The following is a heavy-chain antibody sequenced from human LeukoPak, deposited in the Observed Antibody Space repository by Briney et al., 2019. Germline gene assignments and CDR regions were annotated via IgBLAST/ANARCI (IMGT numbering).Heavy chain of an antibody. J-gene: IGHJ4*02. V-gene: IGHV3-23*01. D-gene: IGHD3-22*01. CDR2: ISGSGGST. CDR3: AKEGPGYYDSSGYYTYYFDY. CDR1: GFTFSSYG. Sequence: GGSLRLSCAASGFTFSSYGMSWVRQAPGKGLEWVSAISGSGGSTYYADSVKGRFTISRDNSKNTLYLQVNSLRAEDTSVYYCAKEGPGYYDSSGYYTYYFDYWGQGTLVTVSS.